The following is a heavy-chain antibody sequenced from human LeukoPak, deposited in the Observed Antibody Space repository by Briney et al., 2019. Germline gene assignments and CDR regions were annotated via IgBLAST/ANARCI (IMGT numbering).Heavy chain of an antibody. CDR1: GGSISSYY. Sequence: PSETLSLTCTVSGGSISSYYRSWIRQPAGKGLEWIGRIYSSGSTDQNPSLQSRVTMSVDTSRNQFSLKLSSVTAADTAVYYCARETYGSGSHYYYYYLDVWGKGTTVTVS. D-gene: IGHD3-10*01. CDR3: ARETYGSGSHYYYYYLDV. V-gene: IGHV4-4*07. CDR2: IYSSGST. J-gene: IGHJ6*03.